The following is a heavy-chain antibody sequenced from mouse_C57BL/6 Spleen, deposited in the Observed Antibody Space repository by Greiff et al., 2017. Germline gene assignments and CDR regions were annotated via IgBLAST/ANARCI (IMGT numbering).Heavy chain of an antibody. CDR1: GFNIKDYY. J-gene: IGHJ2*01. CDR3: TTRYYGSSYFDY. V-gene: IGHV14-1*01. CDR2: IDPEDGDT. Sequence: VQLQQSGAELVRPGASVKLSCTASGFNIKDYYMHWVKQRPEQGLEWIGRIDPEDGDTEYAPKFQGKATMTADTSSNTAYRQLSSLTSEDTAVYYCTTRYYGSSYFDYWGQGTTLTVSS. D-gene: IGHD1-1*01.